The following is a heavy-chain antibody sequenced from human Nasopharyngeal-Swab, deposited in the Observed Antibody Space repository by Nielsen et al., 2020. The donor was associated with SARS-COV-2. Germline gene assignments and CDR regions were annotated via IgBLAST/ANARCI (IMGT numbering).Heavy chain of an antibody. CDR1: GFTFSSLW. Sequence: GGSLRLSCAASGFTFSSLWISWVRQVPGKGLEWVADINPDGSEKFYVDSVKGRFTISRDNAKNSMSLQMNSLRVEDTAVYYCARDWSRAADVWGQGTMVTVSS. CDR3: ARDWSRAADV. CDR2: INPDGSEK. V-gene: IGHV3-7*01. J-gene: IGHJ3*01. D-gene: IGHD2-15*01.